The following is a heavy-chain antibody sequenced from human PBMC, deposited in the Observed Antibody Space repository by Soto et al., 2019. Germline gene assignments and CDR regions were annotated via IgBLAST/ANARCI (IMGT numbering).Heavy chain of an antibody. CDR3: AREAGESYPGSRVFDV. V-gene: IGHV3-23*01. D-gene: IGHD3-10*01. J-gene: IGHJ4*02. CDR2: ITDTGGDS. Sequence: PGGSLRLSCTASGFTFSSNAMSWVRQAPGKGLEWVSVITDTGGDSLYADSVRGRFTISRDNSKKTLYLQMNSLRAEDTAIYYCAREAGESYPGSRVFDVWGQGTRVTVSS. CDR1: GFTFSSNA.